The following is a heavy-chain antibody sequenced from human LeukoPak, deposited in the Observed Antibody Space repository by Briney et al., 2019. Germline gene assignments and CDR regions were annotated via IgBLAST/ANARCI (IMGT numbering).Heavy chain of an antibody. CDR1: GFRFSDFA. CDR3: GKEGGA. D-gene: IGHD3-16*01. CDR2: IGGRGGST. V-gene: IGHV3-23*01. J-gene: IGHJ5*02. Sequence: GGSLRLSCAASGFRFSDFAMTWVRQAPGKGPEWVSAIGGRGGSTYYADSLGGRFTISRDNSKDMVYLQMNSLKVEDTATYYCGKEGGAWGQGTKVTVSS.